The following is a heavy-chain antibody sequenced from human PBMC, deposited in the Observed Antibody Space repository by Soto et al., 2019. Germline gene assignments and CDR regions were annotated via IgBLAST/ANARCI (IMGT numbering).Heavy chain of an antibody. CDR2: ISGTGYNT. D-gene: IGHD6-13*01. V-gene: IGHV3-23*01. CDR3: AKAGFSSTWSPTYFDY. Sequence: GGSLRLSCAASGFTFTSYAMSWVRLAPGKGLEWVSAISGTGYNTYYADSVKGRFTISRDNTKNTLYLQMNSLRAEDTAVYYCAKAGFSSTWSPTYFDYWGRGTLVTVSS. J-gene: IGHJ4*02. CDR1: GFTFTSYA.